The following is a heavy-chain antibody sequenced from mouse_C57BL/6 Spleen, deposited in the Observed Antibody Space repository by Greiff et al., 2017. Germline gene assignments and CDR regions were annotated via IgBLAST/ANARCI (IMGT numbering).Heavy chain of an antibody. V-gene: IGHV1-72*01. CDR2: IDPNSGGT. D-gene: IGHD1-1*01. CDR1: GYTFTSYW. J-gene: IGHJ2*01. Sequence: QVQLQQPGAELVKPGASVTLSCKASGYTFTSYWMHWVKQRPGRGLEWIGRIDPNSGGTKYNEKFKSKATLTVDKPSSTAYMQLSSLTSEDSAVYYGARSNPSIYYPFDDWGQGTTLTVSS. CDR3: ARSNPSIYYPFDD.